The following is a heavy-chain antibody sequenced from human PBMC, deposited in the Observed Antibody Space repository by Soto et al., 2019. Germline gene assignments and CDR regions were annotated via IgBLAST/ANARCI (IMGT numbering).Heavy chain of an antibody. Sequence: QVQLQQWGAGLLKPSETLSLTCAVYGGSFSGYYWSWIRQPQGKGLEWIGEINHSGSTNYNPSLKSRVTISVDPSKSRFCLKLSSVTGADTAVYFCAKGPEGTYGFDIWGQGTMVSGSS. D-gene: IGHD1-7*01. V-gene: IGHV4-34*01. J-gene: IGHJ3*02. CDR3: AKGPEGTYGFDI. CDR2: INHSGST. CDR1: GGSFSGYY.